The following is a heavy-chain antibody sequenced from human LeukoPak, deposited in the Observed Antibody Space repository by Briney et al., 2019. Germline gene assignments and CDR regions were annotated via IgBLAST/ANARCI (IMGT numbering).Heavy chain of an antibody. CDR3: ARDFATAYYFDY. D-gene: IGHD2-15*01. CDR2: MNPNSGNT. Sequence: ASVKVSCKASGYTFTSYDINWVRQATGQGLEWMGWMNPNSGNTGYAQKFQGRVTMTRNTSISTAYMELSSLRSEDTAVYCCARDFATAYYFDYWGQGTLVTVSS. CDR1: GYTFTSYD. V-gene: IGHV1-8*01. J-gene: IGHJ4*02.